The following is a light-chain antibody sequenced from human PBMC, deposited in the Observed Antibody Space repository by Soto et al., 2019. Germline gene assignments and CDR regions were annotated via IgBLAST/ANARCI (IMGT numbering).Light chain of an antibody. CDR1: QSISSW. CDR3: QQYNSYPWT. CDR2: KAS. V-gene: IGKV1-5*03. J-gene: IGKJ1*01. Sequence: DIKMAESPSSVFVSVGARVNTTCRASQSISSWLAWYQQKPGKAPKLLIYKASSLESGVPSRFSGSGSGTEFTLTISSLQPDDFATYYCQQYNSYPWTFGQGTKV.